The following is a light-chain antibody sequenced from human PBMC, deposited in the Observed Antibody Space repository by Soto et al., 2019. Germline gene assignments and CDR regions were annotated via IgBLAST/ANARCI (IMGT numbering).Light chain of an antibody. J-gene: IGLJ7*01. CDR2: SNI. CDR1: SSNIGSNY. V-gene: IGLV1-47*02. CDR3: SAWDDSLSRAV. Sequence: QSVLTQPPSASGTAGQRVTISCSGSSSNIGSNYVYWYQQLPGMAPKLLIYSNIHRTSGVPDRFSGSKSGTSASLAISGLRSEDEAEYYCSAWDDSLSRAVFGGGTQLIVL.